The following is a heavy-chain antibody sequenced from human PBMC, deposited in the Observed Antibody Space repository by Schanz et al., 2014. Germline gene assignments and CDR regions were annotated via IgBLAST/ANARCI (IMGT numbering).Heavy chain of an antibody. J-gene: IGHJ3*02. CDR1: GFTVSSNY. Sequence: EEQLLESGGALVQPGGSLRLSCAASGFTVSSNYMSWVRQAPGKGLEWVSVIYTSGSTYYADSVRGRFTFSRDNSKNTLYLQMNSLRAEDTAVYYCARRKHAFDIWGQGTMVTVSS. V-gene: IGHV3-66*01. CDR3: ARRKHAFDI. CDR2: IYTSGST.